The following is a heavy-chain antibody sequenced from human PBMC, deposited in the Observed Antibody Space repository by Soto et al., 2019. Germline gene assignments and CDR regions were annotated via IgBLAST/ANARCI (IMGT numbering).Heavy chain of an antibody. CDR1: GFTFSSYG. D-gene: IGHD6-6*01. CDR2: VAHDGSVT. V-gene: IGHV3-30*18. CDR3: AKEGSPHRSTSYDY. Sequence: QVQLVESGGGEVQPGRSLRLSCAASGFTFSSYGMQWVRQAPGGGLVWVAVVAHDGSVTYYGDSVKGRFTISRDNSKSTLNLQMNSLRPEDTAVYYCAKEGSPHRSTSYDYWRHGTLVTVSS. J-gene: IGHJ4*01.